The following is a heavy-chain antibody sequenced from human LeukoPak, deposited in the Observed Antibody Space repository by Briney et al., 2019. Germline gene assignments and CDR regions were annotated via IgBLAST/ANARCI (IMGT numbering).Heavy chain of an antibody. CDR1: GGTFSSYA. V-gene: IGHV1-69*05. J-gene: IGHJ6*03. Sequence: SVKVSCKASGGTFSSYAISWVRQAPGQGLEWMGGIIPIFGTANYAQKFQGRVTITTDESTSTAYMELSSLRSEDTAVYYCAREVGGTGTTPEDPDYYYYMDVWGKGTTVTVSS. CDR3: AREVGGTGTTPEDPDYYYYMDV. CDR2: IIPIFGTA. D-gene: IGHD1-7*01.